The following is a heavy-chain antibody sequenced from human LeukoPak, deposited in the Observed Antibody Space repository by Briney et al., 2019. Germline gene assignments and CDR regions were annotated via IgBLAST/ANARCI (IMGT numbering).Heavy chain of an antibody. D-gene: IGHD3-22*01. CDR1: GGSISSDGYY. CDR2: IYYSGST. Sequence: SQTLSLTCTVSGGSISSDGYYWSWIRQHPGKGLEWIGNIYYSGSTNYNLSLKSRVTISVDTSKNQFSLKLSSVTAADTAVDYCARFDSNRNYIANYFDHWGQGTLVTVSS. CDR3: ARFDSNRNYIANYFDH. J-gene: IGHJ4*02. V-gene: IGHV4-31*03.